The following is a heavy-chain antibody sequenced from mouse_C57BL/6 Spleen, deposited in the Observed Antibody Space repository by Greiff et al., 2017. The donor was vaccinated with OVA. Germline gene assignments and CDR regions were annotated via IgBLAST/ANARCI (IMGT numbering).Heavy chain of an antibody. Sequence: QVQLQQPGAELVRPGSSVKLSCKASGYTFTSYWMDWVKQRPGQGLEWIGNIYPSDSETHYNQKFKDKATLTVDKSSSTAYMQLSSLTSEDSAVYYCARKPLLSGYAMDYWGQGTSVTVSS. D-gene: IGHD1-1*01. V-gene: IGHV1-61*01. J-gene: IGHJ4*01. CDR3: ARKPLLSGYAMDY. CDR1: GYTFTSYW. CDR2: IYPSDSET.